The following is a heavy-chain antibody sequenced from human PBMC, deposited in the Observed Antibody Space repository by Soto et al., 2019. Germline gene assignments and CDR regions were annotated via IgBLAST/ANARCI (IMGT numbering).Heavy chain of an antibody. CDR1: GGSFSGYY. Sequence: ASETLSLTCAVYGGSFSGYYWSWIRQPPGKGLEWIGEINHSGSTNYNPSLKSRVTISVDTSKNQFSLKLSSVTAADTAVYYCARDSSPDPFYYYGMDVWGQGTTVTVSS. V-gene: IGHV4-34*01. D-gene: IGHD6-13*01. CDR2: INHSGST. J-gene: IGHJ6*02. CDR3: ARDSSPDPFYYYGMDV.